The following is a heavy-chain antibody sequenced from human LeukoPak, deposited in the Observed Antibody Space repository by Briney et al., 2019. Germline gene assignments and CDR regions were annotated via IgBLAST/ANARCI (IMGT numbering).Heavy chain of an antibody. Sequence: ASVKVSCKASGYTFTSYDINWVRQATGQGLEWMGWMNPNSGNTGYAQKFQGRVTMTRNTSISTAYMELSSLRSEDTAVYYCARGRKSRKALYYYMDVWGKGTTVTVSS. CDR2: MNPNSGNT. CDR3: ARGRKSRKALYYYMDV. J-gene: IGHJ6*03. V-gene: IGHV1-8*01. CDR1: GYTFTSYD. D-gene: IGHD1-14*01.